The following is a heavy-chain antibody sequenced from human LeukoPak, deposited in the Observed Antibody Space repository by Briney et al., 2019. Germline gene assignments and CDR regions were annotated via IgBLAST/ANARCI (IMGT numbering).Heavy chain of an antibody. J-gene: IGHJ5*02. V-gene: IGHV4-4*02. CDR2: IFYTGSP. CDR1: GGSINNYKW. Sequence: SETLSLTCAVSGGSINNYKWWSWIRQSPGNGLEWLGEIFYTGSPNYNPSFKSRITMSVDKSNNQFSLILTSVTVADTAVYYCARDGASYYDHWGQGILVTVTS. D-gene: IGHD3-10*01. CDR3: ARDGASYYDH.